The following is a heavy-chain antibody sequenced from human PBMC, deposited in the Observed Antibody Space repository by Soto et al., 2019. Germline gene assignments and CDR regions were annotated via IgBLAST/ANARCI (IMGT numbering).Heavy chain of an antibody. D-gene: IGHD1-26*01. CDR3: AKDTSGSYYY. CDR1: GFTFSSYG. Sequence: GGSLRLSCAASGFTFSSYGMHWVRQAPGKGLEWVAVISYDGSNKYYADSVKGRFTISRDNSKNTLYLQMNSLRAEDTAAYYCAKDTSGSYYYWGQGTLVTVSS. V-gene: IGHV3-30*18. J-gene: IGHJ4*02. CDR2: ISYDGSNK.